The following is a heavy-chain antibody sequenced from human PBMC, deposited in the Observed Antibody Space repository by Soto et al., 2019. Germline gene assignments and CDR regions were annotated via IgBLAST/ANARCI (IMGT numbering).Heavy chain of an antibody. V-gene: IGHV5-51*01. D-gene: IGHD2-2*01. Sequence: PGESLTISCKGSGYSFTSYWIGWVRQMPGKGLEWMGIIYPGDSDTRYSPSFQGQVTMSADKSISTAYLQWSSLKASDTAMYYCARTYCSSTSCYWKFDYWGQGTLVTVS. J-gene: IGHJ4*02. CDR3: ARTYCSSTSCYWKFDY. CDR2: IYPGDSDT. CDR1: GYSFTSYW.